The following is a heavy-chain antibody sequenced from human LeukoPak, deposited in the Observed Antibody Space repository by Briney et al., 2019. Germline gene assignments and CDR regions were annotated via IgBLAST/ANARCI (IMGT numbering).Heavy chain of an antibody. CDR3: AKLAASETGEGS. J-gene: IGHJ5*02. D-gene: IGHD6-13*01. CDR2: INPSGDST. Sequence: ASVKVSCKASGYTFTSSHVHCVRQAPGQGLEWMGVINPSGDSTSYAQKFQGRVTMTRDTSTSTVYMELSSLGSEDTAIYYCAKLAASETGEGSWGQGTLVTVSS. V-gene: IGHV1-46*01. CDR1: GYTFTSSH.